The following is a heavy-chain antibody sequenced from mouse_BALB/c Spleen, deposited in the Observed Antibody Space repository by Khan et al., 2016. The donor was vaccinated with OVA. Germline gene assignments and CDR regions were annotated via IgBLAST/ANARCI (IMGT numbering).Heavy chain of an antibody. CDR1: GYSITSDYA. CDR2: INYSGST. Sequence: EVQLVESGPGLVKPSQSLSLTCTVTGYSITSDYAWNWIRQFPGNKLEWMGYINYSGSTSYYPSLKSRISITRDTSKNQFFLQLKSVTTDDTATYYGARWFTYWGQGTLVTVSA. J-gene: IGHJ3*01. V-gene: IGHV3-2*02. CDR3: ARWFTY.